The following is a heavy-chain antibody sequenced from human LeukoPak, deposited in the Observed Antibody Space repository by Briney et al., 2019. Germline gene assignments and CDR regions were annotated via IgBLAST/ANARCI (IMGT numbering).Heavy chain of an antibody. D-gene: IGHD3-10*01. V-gene: IGHV3-30*18. Sequence: EGSLRLSSAASGFTFSSYGMHWVRQAPGKGLEWVAVISYDGSNKYYADSVKGRFTISRDNYKNTLYLQMNSLRAEDTAVYYCANPIPMVRGVTDAFDIWGQGTMVTVSS. CDR1: GFTFSSYG. J-gene: IGHJ3*02. CDR2: ISYDGSNK. CDR3: ANPIPMVRGVTDAFDI.